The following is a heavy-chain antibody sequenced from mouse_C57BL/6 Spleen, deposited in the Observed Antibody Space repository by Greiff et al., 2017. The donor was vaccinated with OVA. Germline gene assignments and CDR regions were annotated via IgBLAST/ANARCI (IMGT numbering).Heavy chain of an antibody. CDR1: GFSLTSYG. CDR3: ARKGITTVVGYAMDY. CDR2: IWSGGST. J-gene: IGHJ4*01. V-gene: IGHV2-2*01. Sequence: VKLMESGPGLVQPSQSLSITCTVSGFSLTSYGVHWVRQSPGKGLEWLGVIWSGGSTDYNEDFISRMSISKEHYKSTVFLKMSSRQSDDTAIYYWARKGITTVVGYAMDYWGQGTSVTVSS. D-gene: IGHD1-1*01.